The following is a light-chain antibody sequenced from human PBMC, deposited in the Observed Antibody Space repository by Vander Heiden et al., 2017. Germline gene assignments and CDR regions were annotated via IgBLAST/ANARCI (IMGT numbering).Light chain of an antibody. CDR2: GAA. J-gene: IGKJ5*01. Sequence: DIQLTQSPSSLSASVGDRVTITCRASQSITNYLNWYQHIPGKAPKLLIYGAASLQSGVPSRFSGSGSGTDFTLTVSSLQPEDSATYYCQQSYNVPITFGQGTRLQIK. CDR3: QQSYNVPIT. CDR1: QSITNY. V-gene: IGKV1-39*01.